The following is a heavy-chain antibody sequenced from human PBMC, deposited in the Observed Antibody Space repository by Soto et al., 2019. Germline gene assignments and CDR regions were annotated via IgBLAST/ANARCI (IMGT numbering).Heavy chain of an antibody. CDR3: AKDTGRGGGSVFDY. D-gene: IGHD2-15*01. CDR2: ISGSGADT. J-gene: IGHJ4*02. Sequence: GGSLRLSCAPSGFIFSNYAMSWVRQARGKGLEWVSAISGSGADTYYTESVKGRFTISRDNFKNTLYLQMNSLRAEDTAVYYCAKDTGRGGGSVFDYWGRGTLVTVSS. CDR1: GFIFSNYA. V-gene: IGHV3-23*01.